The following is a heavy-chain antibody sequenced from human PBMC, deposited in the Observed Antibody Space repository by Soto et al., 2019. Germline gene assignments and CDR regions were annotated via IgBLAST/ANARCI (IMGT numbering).Heavy chain of an antibody. J-gene: IGHJ5*02. D-gene: IGHD2-8*01. CDR3: ARFPSVLTVYDNWFDP. CDR2: ISAYNGNT. CDR1: GYTFTSYG. V-gene: IGHV1-18*01. Sequence: QVQLVQSGAEVKKPGASVKVSCKASGYTFTSYGISWVRQAPGQGLEWLGWISAYNGNTNDAQKLQGRVTMTTDTSTSTAYMELRSLRSDDTAVYYCARFPSVLTVYDNWFDPWGQGTLVTVSS.